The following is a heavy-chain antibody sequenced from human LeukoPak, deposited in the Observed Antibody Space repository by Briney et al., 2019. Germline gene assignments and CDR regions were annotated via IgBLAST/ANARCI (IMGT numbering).Heavy chain of an antibody. V-gene: IGHV1-3*01. CDR2: INAGNGNT. CDR1: GYTFTSYA. CDR3: AMAEPAPLLITMVRGVDTLHY. Sequence: ASVKVSCKASGYTFTSYAMHWVRQAPGQRLEWMGWINAGNGNTKYSQKFQGRVTITRDTSASTAYMELSSLRSEDTAVYYCAMAEPAPLLITMVRGVDTLHYWGQGTLVTVSS. J-gene: IGHJ4*02. D-gene: IGHD3-10*01.